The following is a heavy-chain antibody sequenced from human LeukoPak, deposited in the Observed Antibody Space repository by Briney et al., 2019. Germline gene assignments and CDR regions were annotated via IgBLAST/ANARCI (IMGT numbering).Heavy chain of an antibody. CDR1: SRPFSRYY. Sequence: PSHTQSLTHAVYSRPFSRYYWRWTRHPPGKGLEWIGEINHSGSTNYNPSLKSRVTISVDTSKNQFSLKLSSVTAADTGVYYCARGGSWYYFDYWGQGTLVTVSS. J-gene: IGHJ4*02. V-gene: IGHV4-34*01. CDR3: ARGGSWYYFDY. D-gene: IGHD6-13*01. CDR2: INHSGST.